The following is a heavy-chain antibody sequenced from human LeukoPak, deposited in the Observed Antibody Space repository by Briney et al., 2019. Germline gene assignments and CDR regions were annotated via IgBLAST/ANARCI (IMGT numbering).Heavy chain of an antibody. D-gene: IGHD4-17*01. V-gene: IGHV4-4*07. CDR3: ARIGDSIYPYYFDY. J-gene: IGHJ4*02. Sequence: SETLSLTCTVSGGSISSYYWSWIRQPAGKGLEWIGRIYTSGSTNYNPSLKSRVTMSVDTSKNQFSLKLGSVTATDTAVYCCARIGDSIYPYYFDYWGQGTLVTVSS. CDR2: IYTSGST. CDR1: GGSISSYY.